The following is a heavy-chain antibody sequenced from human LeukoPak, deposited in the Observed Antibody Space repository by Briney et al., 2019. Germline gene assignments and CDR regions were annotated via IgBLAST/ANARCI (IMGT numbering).Heavy chain of an antibody. D-gene: IGHD1-26*01. CDR3: ARSKGGTYSWFDP. J-gene: IGHJ5*02. Sequence: SETLSLTCTVSGASISSGGYYWVWIRQHPGKGLEWIGYIYYSVSPYYSGSTNYNPSLKSRVTISVDTSKSQFSLKLSSVTAADTAVYYCARSKGGTYSWFDPWGQGTLVTVSS. CDR1: GASISSGGYY. V-gene: IGHV4-61*05. CDR2: IYYSVSPYYSGST.